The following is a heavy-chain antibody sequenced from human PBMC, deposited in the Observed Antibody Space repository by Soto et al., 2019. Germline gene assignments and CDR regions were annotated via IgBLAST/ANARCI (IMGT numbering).Heavy chain of an antibody. CDR2: ISACNGKT. CDR3: ARGTVTSGRWFGP. D-gene: IGHD4-17*01. Sequence: QVHLVQSGTEVKEPGASVKVSCKASASTLTGYTITWVRQAPGQGLEWMGWISACNGKTMYAGHFEGRVTMTTNTSTTTAYMQLTSLTSDDTAVYFCARGTVTSGRWFGPWGQGTLVSVSS. V-gene: IGHV1-18*04. J-gene: IGHJ5*02. CDR1: ASTLTGYT.